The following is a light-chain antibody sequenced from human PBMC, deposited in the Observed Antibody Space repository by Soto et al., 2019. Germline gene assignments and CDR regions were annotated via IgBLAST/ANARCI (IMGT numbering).Light chain of an antibody. CDR3: QQYKNWPPEYT. Sequence: EIVMTQSPATLSVSPGERATLSCRASQSVSSNLAWYQQKPGQAPRLLIYGASTRATGIPARFSGSGSGTEFTLTISSLQSEDFVVYYCQQYKNWPPEYTFGQWTKLEIK. CDR1: QSVSSN. J-gene: IGKJ2*01. CDR2: GAS. V-gene: IGKV3-15*01.